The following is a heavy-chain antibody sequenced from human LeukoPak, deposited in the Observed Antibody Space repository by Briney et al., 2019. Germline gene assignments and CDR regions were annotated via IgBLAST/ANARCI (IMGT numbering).Heavy chain of an antibody. CDR3: AKGYSSGYYYYYGMDV. Sequence: AGGSLRLSCAASGFTFSSYAMSWVRQAPGKGLEWVSAISGSGGSTYYADSVKGRFTISRDNSKNTLYLQMNSLRAEDTAVYYCAKGYSSGYYYYYGMDVWGQGTTVTVSS. V-gene: IGHV3-23*01. J-gene: IGHJ6*02. D-gene: IGHD6-19*01. CDR1: GFTFSSYA. CDR2: ISGSGGST.